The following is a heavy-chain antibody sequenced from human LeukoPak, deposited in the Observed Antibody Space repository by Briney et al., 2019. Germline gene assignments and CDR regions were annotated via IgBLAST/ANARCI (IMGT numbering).Heavy chain of an antibody. Sequence: SETLSLTCTVSGGSISNSSYYWGWIRQPPGKGLEWIGSIFYGGSTYYNPSLKSRVTISVDTSKNQFSLKLSSVTAADTAVYYCASHRRRGYSGYDYQFDYWGQGTLVTVSS. CDR3: ASHRRRGYSGYDYQFDY. D-gene: IGHD5-12*01. CDR2: IFYGGST. J-gene: IGHJ4*02. CDR1: GGSISNSSYY. V-gene: IGHV4-39*07.